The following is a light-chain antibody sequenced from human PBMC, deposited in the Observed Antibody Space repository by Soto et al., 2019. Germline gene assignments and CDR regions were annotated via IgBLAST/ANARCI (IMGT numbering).Light chain of an antibody. V-gene: IGKV3-15*01. Sequence: EIVMTQSPATLSVSPGERATHSCRASESVRSNLAWYQQKPGQAPRLLVYGASTRATGIPARFSGSGSGTEFSLTISSLQSEDFAVYYCQEYNNWPPRTFGQGTKVDIK. CDR3: QEYNNWPPRT. CDR1: ESVRSN. CDR2: GAS. J-gene: IGKJ1*01.